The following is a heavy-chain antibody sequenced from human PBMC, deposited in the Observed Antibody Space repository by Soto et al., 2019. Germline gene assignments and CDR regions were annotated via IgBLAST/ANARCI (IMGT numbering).Heavy chain of an antibody. J-gene: IGHJ5*02. CDR1: GGSISSGGYY. D-gene: IGHD3-9*01. V-gene: IGHV4-31*03. Sequence: QVQLQESGPGLVKPSQTLSLTCTVSGGSISSGGYYWSWIRQHPGKGLEWIGYIYYSGSTYYNPSLKSRVTISVDTSKNQFSLKLSSVTAADTAVYYCASAISGYDILTGYTGNWFDPWGQGTLVTVSS. CDR2: IYYSGST. CDR3: ASAISGYDILTGYTGNWFDP.